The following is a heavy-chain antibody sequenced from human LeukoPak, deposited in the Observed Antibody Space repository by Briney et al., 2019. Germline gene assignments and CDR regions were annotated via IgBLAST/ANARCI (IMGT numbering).Heavy chain of an antibody. D-gene: IGHD6-13*01. CDR1: GYTFTGYK. Sequence: GASVKVSCKASGYTFTGYKMYWVRQAPGQGLEWMGWINPDSGGTRYPQQFQGRVTMTRDTSTNTAYMELNSLRSDDTAVYYCARGRGAAAVYYFDYWGQGTLVTVSS. J-gene: IGHJ4*02. CDR3: ARGRGAAAVYYFDY. V-gene: IGHV1-2*02. CDR2: INPDSGGT.